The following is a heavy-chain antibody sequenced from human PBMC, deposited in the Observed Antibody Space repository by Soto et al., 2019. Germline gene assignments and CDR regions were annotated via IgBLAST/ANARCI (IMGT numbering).Heavy chain of an antibody. Sequence: GESLKISSKGSGYSLTSYWIGWVRQMPGKGLEWMGIIYPGDSDTRYSPSFQGQVTIAADKSVSTAYLQWSSLKASATAMYYCAGGGESQLPINWFDRWGQGTLVTVSS. D-gene: IGHD2-2*01. CDR2: IYPGDSDT. V-gene: IGHV5-51*01. J-gene: IGHJ5*01. CDR1: GYSLTSYW. CDR3: AGGGESQLPINWFDR.